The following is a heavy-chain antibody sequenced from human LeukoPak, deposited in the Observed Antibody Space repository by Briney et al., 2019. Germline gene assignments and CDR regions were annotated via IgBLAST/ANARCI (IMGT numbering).Heavy chain of an antibody. V-gene: IGHV4-59*01. CDR2: IYYSGNT. Sequence: SETLSLTCAVSGGPISNYYWSWIRQPPGKGLEWIGYIYYSGNTNYNPSLKSRVTISVDTSKNQFSLKLSSVTAADTAVYYCARDIGGYSGSFDYWGQGTLVTVSS. J-gene: IGHJ4*02. CDR1: GGPISNYY. D-gene: IGHD3-22*01. CDR3: ARDIGGYSGSFDY.